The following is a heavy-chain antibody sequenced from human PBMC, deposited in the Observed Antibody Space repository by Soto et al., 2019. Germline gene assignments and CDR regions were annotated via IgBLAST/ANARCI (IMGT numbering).Heavy chain of an antibody. CDR1: GYSFTSYW. CDR3: ARASLGSCSSTSCYPYYYYYGTDV. J-gene: IGHJ6*02. CDR2: IYPGDSDT. D-gene: IGHD2-2*01. Sequence: GESLKISCKGSGYSFTSYWIGWVRQMPGKGLEGMGIIYPGDSDTRYSPAFQGQVTIPADKSISTAYLQWSSLKASDTAMYYCARASLGSCSSTSCYPYYYYYGTDVWGQGTTVTVSS. V-gene: IGHV5-51*01.